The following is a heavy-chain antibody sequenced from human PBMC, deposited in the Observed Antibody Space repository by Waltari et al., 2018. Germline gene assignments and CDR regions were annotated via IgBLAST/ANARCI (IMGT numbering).Heavy chain of an antibody. CDR3: ARDRAVAGNAFDI. J-gene: IGHJ3*02. D-gene: IGHD6-19*01. CDR2: IYYSGST. V-gene: IGHV4-31*03. CDR1: GGSISSGGYY. Sequence: QVQLQESGPGLVKPSQTLSLTCTVSGGSISSGGYYWSWIRQHPGKGLEWIGSIYYSGSTYDNPSLKSRVTISVDTSKNQFSLKLSSVTAADTAVYYCARDRAVAGNAFDIWGQGTMVTVSS.